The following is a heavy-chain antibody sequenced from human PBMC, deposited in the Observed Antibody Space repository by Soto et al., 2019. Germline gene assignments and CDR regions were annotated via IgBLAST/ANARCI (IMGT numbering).Heavy chain of an antibody. CDR3: LRDDHDPLAFDI. CDR1: GGTFSSYA. V-gene: IGHV1-18*01. D-gene: IGHD1-1*01. Sequence: GXSVKVSCKASGGTFSSYAISWVRQAPGQGLEWMGWISAYNGNRNYAQKLEGRVTRTTGTSTGTAYMELRGVRCDDTAVYYCLRDDHDPLAFDIWGQGTIVTVS. J-gene: IGHJ3*02. CDR2: ISAYNGNR.